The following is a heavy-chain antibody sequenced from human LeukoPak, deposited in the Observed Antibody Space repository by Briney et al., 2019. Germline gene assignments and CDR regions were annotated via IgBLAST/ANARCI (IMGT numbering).Heavy chain of an antibody. CDR2: FDPEDGET. D-gene: IGHD3-10*01. CDR1: GYTLTELS. CDR3: ATATLISYYGSGSYSY. J-gene: IGHJ4*02. V-gene: IGHV1-24*01. Sequence: ASVKVSCKVSGYTLTELSMHWVRQAPGKGLEWMGGFDPEDGETIYAQRFQGRVTMTEDTSTDTAYMELSSLRSEDTAVYYCATATLISYYGSGSYSYWGQGTLVTVSS.